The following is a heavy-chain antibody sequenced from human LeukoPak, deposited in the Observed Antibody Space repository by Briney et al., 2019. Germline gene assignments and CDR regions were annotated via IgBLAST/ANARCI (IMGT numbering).Heavy chain of an antibody. Sequence: ASVKVSCKASGYTFTCYYMHWVRQAPGQGLEWMGRINPNSGGTNYAQKFQGRVTVTRDTSISTAYMELSRLRSDDTAIYYCTLEKKGMPPTTDYWGQGTLVTVSS. V-gene: IGHV1-2*06. D-gene: IGHD1-1*01. J-gene: IGHJ4*02. CDR2: INPNSGGT. CDR3: TLEKKGMPPTTDY. CDR1: GYTFTCYY.